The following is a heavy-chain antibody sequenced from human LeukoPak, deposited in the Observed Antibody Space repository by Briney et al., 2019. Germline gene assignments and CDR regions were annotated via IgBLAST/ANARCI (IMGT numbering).Heavy chain of an antibody. CDR2: IYYSGST. J-gene: IGHJ4*02. CDR3: ARRAGDGYKSYFDY. D-gene: IGHD5-24*01. V-gene: IGHV4-59*08. Sequence: KPSETLSLTCTVSTGSINSYYWSWIRQPPGKGLEWIGYIYYSGSTNYNPSLKSRVTISVDTSKTQFSLKLSSVTAADTAVYYCARRAGDGYKSYFDYWGQGTLVTVSS. CDR1: TGSINSYY.